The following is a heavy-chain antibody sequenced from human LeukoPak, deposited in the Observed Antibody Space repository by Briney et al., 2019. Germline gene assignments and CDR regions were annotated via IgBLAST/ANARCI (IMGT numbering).Heavy chain of an antibody. D-gene: IGHD3-16*01. CDR2: IRYDGSNK. V-gene: IGHV3-30*02. Sequence: SGGSLRLSCAASGFTFSSYGMHWVRQAPGKGLEWVAFIRYDGSNKYYADSVKGRFTISRDNSKNTLYLQINSLRAEDTAVYYCAKVGEWLASHFDYWGQGTLVAVSS. J-gene: IGHJ4*02. CDR3: AKVGEWLASHFDY. CDR1: GFTFSSYG.